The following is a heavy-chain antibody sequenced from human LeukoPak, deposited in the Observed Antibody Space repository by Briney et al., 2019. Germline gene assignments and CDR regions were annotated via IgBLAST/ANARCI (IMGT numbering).Heavy chain of an antibody. Sequence: SETLSLTCTVSGGSISSYYWSWIRQPPGKGLERIGYIYYSGSTNYNPSLKSRVTISVDTSKNQFSLKLSSVTAADTAVYYCARLVSGWYYFDYWGQGTLVTVSS. D-gene: IGHD6-19*01. V-gene: IGHV4-59*01. CDR3: ARLVSGWYYFDY. J-gene: IGHJ4*02. CDR1: GGSISSYY. CDR2: IYYSGST.